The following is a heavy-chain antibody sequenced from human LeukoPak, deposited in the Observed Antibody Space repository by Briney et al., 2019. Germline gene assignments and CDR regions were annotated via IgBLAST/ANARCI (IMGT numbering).Heavy chain of an antibody. Sequence: PGGSLRLSCAASGFTFGDYAMHWVRQAPGKGLEWVSYLNWNSAIIGYVDSVEGRFTISRDSAKNSLYLHMNSLRPEDTAVYYCAKDVLVTAGGISYALDVWGQGTMVTVSS. D-gene: IGHD6-13*01. CDR3: AKDVLVTAGGISYALDV. V-gene: IGHV3-9*01. CDR2: LNWNSAII. J-gene: IGHJ3*01. CDR1: GFTFGDYA.